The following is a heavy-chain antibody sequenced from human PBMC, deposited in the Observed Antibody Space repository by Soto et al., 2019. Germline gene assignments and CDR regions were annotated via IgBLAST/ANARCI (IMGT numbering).Heavy chain of an antibody. CDR1: GFTFSSYG. V-gene: IGHV3-30*18. CDR3: AKKGSPSGDHSNWYFDL. CDR2: ISYDGSNK. Sequence: PGGSLRLSCAASGFTFSSYGMHWVRQAPGKGLEWVAVISYDGSNKYYTDSVKGRFTVSRDNSKTTVDLQMDSLSADDTAVYFCAKKGSPSGDHSNWYFDLWGRGTLVTVSS. D-gene: IGHD7-27*01. J-gene: IGHJ2*01.